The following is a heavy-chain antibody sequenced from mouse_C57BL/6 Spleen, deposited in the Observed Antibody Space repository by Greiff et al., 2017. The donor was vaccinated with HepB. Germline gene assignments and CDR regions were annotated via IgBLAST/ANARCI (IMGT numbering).Heavy chain of an antibody. J-gene: IGHJ2*01. CDR2: INYDGSST. V-gene: IGHV5-16*01. CDR1: GFTFSDYY. CDR3: AVQLGNYFDY. Sequence: DVQLVESEGGLVQPGSSMKLSCTASGFTFSDYYMAWVRQVPEKGLEWVANINYDGSSTYYLDSLKSRFIISRDNAKNILYLQMSSLKSEDTATYYCAVQLGNYFDYWGQGTTLTVSS. D-gene: IGHD4-1*02.